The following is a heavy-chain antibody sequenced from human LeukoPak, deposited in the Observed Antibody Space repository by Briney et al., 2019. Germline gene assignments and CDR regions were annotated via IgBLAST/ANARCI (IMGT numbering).Heavy chain of an antibody. CDR3: ARGRGYIRYYYYYMDV. CDR2: INHSGST. CDR1: GGSFSGYY. Sequence: SETLSLTCAVYGGSFSGYYWSWIRQPPGKGLEWIGEINHSGSTNYNPSPKSRVTISVDTSKNQFSLKLSSVTAADTAVYYCARGRGYIRYYYYYMDVWDKGTTVTVSS. J-gene: IGHJ6*03. V-gene: IGHV4-34*01. D-gene: IGHD2-15*01.